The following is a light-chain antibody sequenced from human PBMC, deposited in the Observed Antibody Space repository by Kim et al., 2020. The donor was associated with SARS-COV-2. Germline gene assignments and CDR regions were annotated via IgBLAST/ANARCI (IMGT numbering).Light chain of an antibody. CDR1: QGVSNA. CDR3: QQFIDYPLT. V-gene: IGKV1D-13*01. CDR2: DAS. Sequence: AIQLTQSPSSLSASVGDRVTITCRASQGVSNALVWYQQKAGKAPKLLIYDASSLESGVPSRFSGSGSGTDFTLTISSLQPEGFATYYCQQFIDYPLTFGPGAKVDIK. J-gene: IGKJ1*01.